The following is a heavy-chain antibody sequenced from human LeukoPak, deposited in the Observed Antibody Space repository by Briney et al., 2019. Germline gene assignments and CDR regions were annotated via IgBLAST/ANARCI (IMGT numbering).Heavy chain of an antibody. CDR3: ARSTSGSYSNWFDP. Sequence: PSETLSLTCAVYGGSFSGYYWSWIRQPPGKRLEWIGEINHSGSTNYNPSLKSRVTISVDTSKNQFSLKLSSVTAADTAVYYCARSTSGSYSNWFDPWGQGTLVTVSS. CDR2: INHSGST. CDR1: GGSFSGYY. D-gene: IGHD3-10*01. J-gene: IGHJ5*02. V-gene: IGHV4-34*01.